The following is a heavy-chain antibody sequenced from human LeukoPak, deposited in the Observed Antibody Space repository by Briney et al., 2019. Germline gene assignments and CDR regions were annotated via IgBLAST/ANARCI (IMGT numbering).Heavy chain of an antibody. CDR2: INTNSGGT. J-gene: IGHJ6*03. V-gene: IGHV1-2*06. CDR1: GYTFTDYY. CDR3: ARDPTRGVGYYYYYMDV. Sequence: GASVKVSCKASGYTFTDYYMHWVRQAPGQGLEWVGRINTNSGGTNYAQKFQGRVTMTRDTSISTAYMELSRLRSDDTAVYYCARDPTRGVGYYYYYMDVWGKGTTVTVSS. D-gene: IGHD2-8*01.